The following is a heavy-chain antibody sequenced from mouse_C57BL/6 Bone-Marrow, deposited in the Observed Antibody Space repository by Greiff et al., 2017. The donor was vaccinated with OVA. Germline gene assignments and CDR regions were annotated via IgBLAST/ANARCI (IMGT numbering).Heavy chain of an antibody. D-gene: IGHD1-1*01. CDR3: ARGQYYGSSFGFAY. J-gene: IGHJ3*01. CDR2: IYIGDGYT. V-gene: IGHV1-58*01. Sequence: EVQLQQSGAELVRPGSSVKMSCKTSGYTFTSYGIHWVKQRPGQGLEWIGYIYIGDGYTEYNEKFKGKATLTSDTSSSTAYMQLSSLTSEDSAIYVGARGQYYGSSFGFAYWGQGTLVTVSA. CDR1: GYTFTSYG.